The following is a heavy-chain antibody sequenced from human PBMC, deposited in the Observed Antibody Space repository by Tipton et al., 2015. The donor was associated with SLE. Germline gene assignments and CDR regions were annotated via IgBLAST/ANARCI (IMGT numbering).Heavy chain of an antibody. Sequence: TLSLTCTVSSYYISSGFYWDWVRQPPGKGLEWIGTVYHSGRTNYNPSLKSRLTISVDPPKNQFSLKLTSVTAADTAVYYCARDEYRYDGTGYHLLGHFDYWGQGTLVTVSS. CDR2: VYHSGRT. CDR3: ARDEYRYDGTGYHLLGHFDY. V-gene: IGHV4-38-2*02. CDR1: SYYISSGFY. D-gene: IGHD3-22*01. J-gene: IGHJ4*02.